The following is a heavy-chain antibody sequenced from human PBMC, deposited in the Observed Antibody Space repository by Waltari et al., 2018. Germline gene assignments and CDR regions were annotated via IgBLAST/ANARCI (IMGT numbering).Heavy chain of an antibody. V-gene: IGHV1-69*13. Sequence: QVQLVQSGAEVKKPGASVKVSCKVSGYTLTDLSMHWVRQAPGKGLEWMGGIIPIFGTANYAQKFQGRVTITADESTSTAYMELSSLRSEDTAVYYCARGSSGWYSYFDYWGQGTLVTVSS. D-gene: IGHD6-19*01. CDR1: GYTLTDLS. CDR2: IIPIFGTA. CDR3: ARGSSGWYSYFDY. J-gene: IGHJ4*02.